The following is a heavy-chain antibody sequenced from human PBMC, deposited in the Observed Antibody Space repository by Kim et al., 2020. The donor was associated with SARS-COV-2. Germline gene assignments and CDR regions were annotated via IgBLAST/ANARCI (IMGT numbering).Heavy chain of an antibody. J-gene: IGHJ6*02. V-gene: IGHV3-33*01. CDR1: GFTFSSYG. Sequence: GGSLRLSCAASGFTFSSYGMHWVRQAPGKGLEWVAVIWYDGSNKYYADSVKGRFTISRDNSKNTLYLQMNSLRAEDTAVYYCARVGEVTAMVTGPPYYYYGMDVWGQGTTVTVSS. D-gene: IGHD5-18*01. CDR3: ARVGEVTAMVTGPPYYYYGMDV. CDR2: IWYDGSNK.